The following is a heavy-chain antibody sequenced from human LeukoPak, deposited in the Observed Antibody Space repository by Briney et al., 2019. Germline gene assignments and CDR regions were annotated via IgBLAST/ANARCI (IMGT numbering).Heavy chain of an antibody. CDR3: ARDAIPSSYWYFDL. Sequence: PSETLSLTCTVSGGSFSSSSYYWSWIRQPPGKGLEWIGYIHYSGRTNYNPSLKSRVTISVDTSKNQFSLKLTSVTAADTALYYCARDAIPSSYWYFDLWGRGTLVTVSS. CDR1: GGSFSSSSYY. J-gene: IGHJ2*01. V-gene: IGHV4-61*01. CDR2: IHYSGRT. D-gene: IGHD2-2*01.